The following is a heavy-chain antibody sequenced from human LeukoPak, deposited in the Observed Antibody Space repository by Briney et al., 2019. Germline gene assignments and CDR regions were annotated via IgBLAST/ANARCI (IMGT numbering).Heavy chain of an antibody. CDR3: ARDFTDSGSSLVYYYYYYMDV. CDR2: IYHSGST. CDR1: GGSISSSNW. V-gene: IGHV4-4*02. Sequence: SGTLSLTCAVSGGSISSSNWWSWVRQPPGKRLEWIGEIYHSGSTNYNPSLKSRVTISVDKSKNQFSLKLSSVTAADTAVYYCARDFTDSGSSLVYYYYYYMDVWGKGTTVTVSS. D-gene: IGHD1-26*01. J-gene: IGHJ6*03.